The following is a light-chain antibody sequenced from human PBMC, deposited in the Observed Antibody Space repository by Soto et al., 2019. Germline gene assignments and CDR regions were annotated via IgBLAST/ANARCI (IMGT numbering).Light chain of an antibody. CDR2: GAS. CDR1: QSVSSNS. Sequence: EIVLTQSPGTLSLSPGERATLSCRASQSVSSNSLAWYQQIPGQAPRLLIYGASSRATGIPDRFSGSGSGTDFTLTISRLEPEDFAMYYCQQYCNSPPYTFGQGTKLEIK. V-gene: IGKV3-20*01. CDR3: QQYCNSPPYT. J-gene: IGKJ2*01.